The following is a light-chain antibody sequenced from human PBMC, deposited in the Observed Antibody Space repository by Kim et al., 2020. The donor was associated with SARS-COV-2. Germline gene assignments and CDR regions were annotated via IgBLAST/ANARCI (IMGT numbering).Light chain of an antibody. J-gene: IGKJ2*01. V-gene: IGKV3-15*01. Sequence: EIVMTQSPATLSVSPGERATLSCRASQSVSSNLAWYQQKPGQAPRLLLYGASTRATDIPARFSGSGSGTEFTLTISSLQSEDFAVYYCQQYNNVYTFGQGTKREI. CDR3: QQYNNVYT. CDR2: GAS. CDR1: QSVSSN.